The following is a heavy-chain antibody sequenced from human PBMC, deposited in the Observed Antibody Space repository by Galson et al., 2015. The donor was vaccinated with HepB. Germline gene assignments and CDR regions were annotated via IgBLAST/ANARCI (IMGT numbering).Heavy chain of an antibody. V-gene: IGHV3-23*01. Sequence: SLRLSCAASGFTFSSFAMSWVRQPPGKGLEWVSSISKSATVTYYVDSVTGRFTISRYDSKSTLYLQMNGLRAEDTAIYYCATGFKLAGAAWGQGTLGTVSS. CDR1: GFTFSSFA. D-gene: IGHD6-19*01. J-gene: IGHJ5*02. CDR2: ISKSATVT. CDR3: ATGFKLAGAA.